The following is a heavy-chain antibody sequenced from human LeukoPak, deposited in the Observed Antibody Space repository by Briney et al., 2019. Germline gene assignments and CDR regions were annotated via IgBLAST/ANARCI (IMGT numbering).Heavy chain of an antibody. J-gene: IGHJ4*02. CDR3: ATRGYGDYYFNY. V-gene: IGHV1-24*01. Sequence: ASVKVSCKISGSTLTELPMHWVRQAPGKGLEWMGGFDPEDGETIYAQKFQGRVTMTEDTSTDTAYMELSSLRPEDTVVYYCATRGYGDYYFNYWGQGTLVTVSS. CDR1: GSTLTELP. CDR2: FDPEDGET. D-gene: IGHD4-17*01.